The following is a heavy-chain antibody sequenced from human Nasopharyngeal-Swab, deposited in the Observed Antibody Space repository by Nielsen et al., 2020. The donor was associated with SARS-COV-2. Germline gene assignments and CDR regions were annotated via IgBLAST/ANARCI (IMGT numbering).Heavy chain of an antibody. D-gene: IGHD3-9*01. CDR3: ARDRRDYDIYYDMDI. CDR2: INSGYGNT. J-gene: IGHJ6*02. Sequence: ASVKVSCKASGYTFTTYAIHWVRQAPGQRLEWMGWINSGYGNTKYSQKFQGRVTIARDTLASTAYIELSSLRSEDTAVYYCARDRRDYDIYYDMDIWGQGTTVTVSS. V-gene: IGHV1-3*01. CDR1: GYTFTTYA.